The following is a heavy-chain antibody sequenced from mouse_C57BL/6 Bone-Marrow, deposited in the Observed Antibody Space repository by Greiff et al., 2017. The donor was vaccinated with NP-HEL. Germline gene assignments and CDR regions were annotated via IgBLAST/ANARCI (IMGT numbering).Heavy chain of an antibody. CDR3: ARGVYYYRSSYFGY. Sequence: QVQLQQPGAELVKPGASVKLSCKASGYTFTSYWMHWVKPRPGQGLEWSGMSHPTSGSTNYNEKFKSKATLTVDQSTSTAYMHLSSLTSQDSAVYYCARGVYYYRSSYFGYWGQGTTLTVSS. D-gene: IGHD1-1*01. J-gene: IGHJ2*01. CDR1: GYTFTSYW. V-gene: IGHV1-64*01. CDR2: SHPTSGST.